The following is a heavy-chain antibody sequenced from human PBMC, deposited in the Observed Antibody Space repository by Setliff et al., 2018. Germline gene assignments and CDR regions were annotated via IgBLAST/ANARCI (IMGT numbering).Heavy chain of an antibody. J-gene: IGHJ3*02. D-gene: IGHD3-22*01. Sequence: TSEPLSLTCTVSGGSISSHYWSWIRQPPGKGLEWIGSIYYSGSTNYNPSLKSRVTISVDTSKNQVSLKLSSVTAADTAVYYCARVAYYYDSSGYLSGAFDIWGQGTMVTVSS. CDR3: ARVAYYYDSSGYLSGAFDI. CDR1: GGSISSHY. CDR2: IYYSGST. V-gene: IGHV4-59*11.